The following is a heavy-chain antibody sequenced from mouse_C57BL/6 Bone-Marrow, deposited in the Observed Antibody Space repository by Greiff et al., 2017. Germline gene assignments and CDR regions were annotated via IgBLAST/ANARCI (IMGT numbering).Heavy chain of an antibody. Sequence: VKLVESGAELARPGASVKLSCKASGYTFTSYGISWVKQRTGQGLEWIGEIYPRSGNTYYNEKFKGKATLTADKSSSTAYMELRGLTSEDSAVYFCARGSWLLEMDYWGQGTSVTVSS. J-gene: IGHJ4*01. V-gene: IGHV1-81*01. CDR2: IYPRSGNT. CDR1: GYTFTSYG. D-gene: IGHD2-3*01. CDR3: ARGSWLLEMDY.